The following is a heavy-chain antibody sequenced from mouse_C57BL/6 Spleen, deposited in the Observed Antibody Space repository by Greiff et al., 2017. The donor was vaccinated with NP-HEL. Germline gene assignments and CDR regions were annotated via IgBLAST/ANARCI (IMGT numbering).Heavy chain of an antibody. D-gene: IGHD1-1*01. J-gene: IGHJ4*01. V-gene: IGHV1-82*01. CDR1: GYAFSSSW. CDR3: ARDYYGSSYPMDY. CDR2: IYPGDGDT. Sequence: VQLVESGPELVKPGASVKISCKASGYAFSSSWMNWVKQRPGKGLEWIGRIYPGDGDTNYNGKFKGKATLTADKSSSTAYMQLSSLTSEDSAVYFCARDYYGSSYPMDYWGQGTSVTVSS.